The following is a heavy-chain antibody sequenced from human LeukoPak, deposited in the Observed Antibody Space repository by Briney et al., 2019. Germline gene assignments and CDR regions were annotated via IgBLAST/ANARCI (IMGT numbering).Heavy chain of an antibody. Sequence: GRSLRLSCAASGFTFSSYGMHWVRQAPGKGLEWVAFIRYDGSNKYYADSVKGRFTISRDNSKNTLYLQMKSLRAEDTAVYYCAKGGGYEAQYYYLDVWGKGTTVTISS. CDR1: GFTFSSYG. CDR3: AKGGGYEAQYYYLDV. CDR2: IRYDGSNK. J-gene: IGHJ6*03. D-gene: IGHD5-12*01. V-gene: IGHV3-30*02.